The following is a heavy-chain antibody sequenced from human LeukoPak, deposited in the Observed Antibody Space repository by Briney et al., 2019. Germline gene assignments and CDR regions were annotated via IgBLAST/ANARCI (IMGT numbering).Heavy chain of an antibody. V-gene: IGHV3-21*01. CDR1: GFTFSSYS. CDR3: ARDRCSSTSCYVTY. J-gene: IGHJ4*02. CDR2: ISSSSSYI. Sequence: GGSLRLSCAASGFTFSSYSMNWVRQAPGKGLEWVSSISSSSSYIYYADSMRGRFTISRDNAKNSLFLQMNSLRAEDTAVYYCARDRCSSTSCYVTYWGQGTLVTVSS. D-gene: IGHD2-2*01.